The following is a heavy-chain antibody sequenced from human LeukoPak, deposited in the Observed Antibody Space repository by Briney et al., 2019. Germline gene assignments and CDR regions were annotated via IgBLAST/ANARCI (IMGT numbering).Heavy chain of an antibody. CDR1: AYTFINYG. D-gene: IGHD3-22*01. J-gene: IGHJ4*02. CDR2: ISGYNGNT. Sequence: ASVKVPCKASAYTFINYGITWVRQAPGQGLEWMGWISGYNGNTNFAQKLQGRVSMTTDTSTYTSDMELRSLRSDDTAVYYCARSLGDSSGYYPLPFDYWGQGTLVIVSS. V-gene: IGHV1-18*01. CDR3: ARSLGDSSGYYPLPFDY.